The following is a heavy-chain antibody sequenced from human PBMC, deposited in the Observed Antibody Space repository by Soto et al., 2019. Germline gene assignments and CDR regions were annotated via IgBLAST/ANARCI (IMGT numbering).Heavy chain of an antibody. D-gene: IGHD3-3*01. V-gene: IGHV4-4*07. Sequence: PSETLSLTCTVSGGSISSYYWSWIRQPAGKGLEWIGRIYTSGSTNYNPSLKSRVTMSVDTSKNQFSLKLSSVTAADTAVYYRAREVDDFWSGYLYYYYGMDVWGQGTTVTVSS. CDR2: IYTSGST. CDR1: GGSISSYY. CDR3: AREVDDFWSGYLYYYYGMDV. J-gene: IGHJ6*02.